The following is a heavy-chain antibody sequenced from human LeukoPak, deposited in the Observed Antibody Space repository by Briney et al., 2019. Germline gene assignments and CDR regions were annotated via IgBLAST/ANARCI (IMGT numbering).Heavy chain of an antibody. CDR1: GYTFTSYG. Sequence: ASVKVSCNASGYTFTSYGISWVRQAPGQGLEWMGWISAYNGNTNYAQKLQGRVTMTTDTSTSTAYMELRSLRSDDTAVYFCARDSGGRGHFDFWGQGTLVTVSS. J-gene: IGHJ4*02. CDR3: ARDSGGRGHFDF. D-gene: IGHD3-16*01. V-gene: IGHV1-18*01. CDR2: ISAYNGNT.